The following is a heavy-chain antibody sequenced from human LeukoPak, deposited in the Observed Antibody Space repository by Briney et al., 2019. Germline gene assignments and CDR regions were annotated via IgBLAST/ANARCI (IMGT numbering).Heavy chain of an antibody. CDR3: AKGGTIVGATLDY. D-gene: IGHD1-26*01. CDR1: GFTFSSYA. J-gene: IGHJ4*02. CDR2: ISGSSVAT. V-gene: IGHV3-23*01. Sequence: PGGSLRLSCVGSGFTFSSYAMNWVRQAPGKGLELVSVISGSSVATYYANSVRGRFTISRDNSKNTLYLQMNSLRAEDTAVYYCAKGGTIVGATLDYWGQGTLVTVSS.